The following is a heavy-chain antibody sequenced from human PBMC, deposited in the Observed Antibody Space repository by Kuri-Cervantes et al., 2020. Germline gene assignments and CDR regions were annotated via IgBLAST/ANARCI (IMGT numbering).Heavy chain of an antibody. CDR3: ARGPNSSNWGWAFDI. CDR2: IYYSGST. V-gene: IGHV4-31*11. J-gene: IGHJ3*02. Sequence: SETLSLTCAVSGYSISSGYYWSWIRQHPGKGLEWIGYIYYSGSTYYNPSLKSRVTISVDTSKNQFSLKLSSVTAADTAVYYCARGPNSSNWGWAFDIWGQGTMVTVSS. CDR1: GYSISSGYY. D-gene: IGHD6-13*01.